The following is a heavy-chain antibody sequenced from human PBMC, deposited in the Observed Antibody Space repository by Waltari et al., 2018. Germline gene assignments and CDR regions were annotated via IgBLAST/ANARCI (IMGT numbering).Heavy chain of an antibody. CDR1: GGSISSGSYY. V-gene: IGHV4-61*02. J-gene: IGHJ4*02. D-gene: IGHD3-10*01. CDR3: AREGREYYYGSGPLTSYFDY. CDR2: IYTSGST. Sequence: QVQLQESGPGLVKPSQTLSLTCTVSGGSISSGSYYWSWIRQPAGQGLEWIGRIYTSGSTNYNPSLKSRVTLSVDTSKNQFSLKLSSVTAADTAVYYCAREGREYYYGSGPLTSYFDYWGQGTLVTVSS.